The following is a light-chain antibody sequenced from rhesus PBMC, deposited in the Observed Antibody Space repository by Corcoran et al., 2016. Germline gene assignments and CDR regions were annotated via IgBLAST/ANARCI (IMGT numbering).Light chain of an antibody. Sequence: QVILTQSPATLSLSPGERATLSCRATQSGSSSLAWYQQKTGQAPRLRIYGTSSRATGIPARFSGSGSGTEVTLTISGLEPEDFAVYYCQKYSSSPPLTFGGGPKVKIK. V-gene: IGKV3-53*02. J-gene: IGKJ4*01. CDR2: GTS. CDR3: QKYSSSPPLT. CDR1: QSGSSS.